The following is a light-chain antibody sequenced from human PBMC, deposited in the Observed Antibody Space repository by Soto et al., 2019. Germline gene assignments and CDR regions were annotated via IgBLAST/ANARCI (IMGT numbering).Light chain of an antibody. CDR1: SSDVGGYNY. V-gene: IGLV2-14*01. CDR2: EVS. CDR3: SSYTSSSTLV. J-gene: IGLJ2*01. Sequence: QSALTQPASVSGSPGKSITISCTGTSSDVGGYNYVSWYQQHPGIAPKLMISEVSNRPSGVSNRFSGSKSGNTASLTISGLQAEDEADYYCSSYTSSSTLVFGGGTKVTVL.